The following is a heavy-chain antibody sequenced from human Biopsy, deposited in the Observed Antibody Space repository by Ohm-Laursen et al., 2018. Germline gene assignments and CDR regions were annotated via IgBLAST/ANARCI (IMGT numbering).Heavy chain of an antibody. CDR3: ARHPTGFWFDP. Sequence: PSQTLSLTCTVSGGSISSSTTYYWAWPRQPPGKGLEWIGSIYNTETTFYNPSLKSRVTISVDKSTNQFSLKVSSVTAADTALYFCARHPTGFWFDPWGHGTLVTVSS. CDR2: IYNTETT. V-gene: IGHV4-39*01. CDR1: GGSISSSTTYY. J-gene: IGHJ5*02.